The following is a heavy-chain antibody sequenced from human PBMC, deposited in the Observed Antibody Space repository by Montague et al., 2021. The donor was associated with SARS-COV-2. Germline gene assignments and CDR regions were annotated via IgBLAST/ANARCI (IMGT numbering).Heavy chain of an antibody. J-gene: IGHJ4*02. CDR3: ARDPAPSGSGTFYDY. D-gene: IGHD1-26*01. CDR2: VYYSRSS. CDR1: GDSVSHDF. V-gene: IGHV4-59*02. Sequence: SETLSLTCTVSGDSVSHDFWTWTRQPPGKGLEWIGYVYYSRSSSYNPSLRGRVSIAVDTSKNQFSLRLSTVTAADTAIYYCARDPAPSGSGTFYDYWGQGTLVAVSS.